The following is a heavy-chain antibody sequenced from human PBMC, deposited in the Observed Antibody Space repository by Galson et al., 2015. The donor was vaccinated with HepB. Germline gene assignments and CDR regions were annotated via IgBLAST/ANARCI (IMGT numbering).Heavy chain of an antibody. CDR2: MSGSGGST. Sequence: SLRLSCAASGFTFSNYAMSWVRQAPGKGLEWVSGMSGSGGSTYYADSVKGRFTISRDNSKNTLYLQMNSLRAEDTAVYYCTRRGEYCNGATCYYYFAYWGQGTLVTVSS. CDR3: TRRGEYCNGATCYYYFAY. J-gene: IGHJ4*02. V-gene: IGHV3-23*01. CDR1: GFTFSNYA. D-gene: IGHD2-15*01.